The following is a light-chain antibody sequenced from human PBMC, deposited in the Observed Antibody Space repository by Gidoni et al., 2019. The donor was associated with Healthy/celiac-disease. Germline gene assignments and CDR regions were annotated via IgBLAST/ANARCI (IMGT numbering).Light chain of an antibody. CDR1: QSISSY. CDR2: AAS. J-gene: IGKJ4*01. CDR3: QQSYSTLPLT. Sequence: DIQMTQSPSSLSASVGDRVTITCRASQSISSYLHWYQQKPGKAPKLLIYAASSLQSGVPSRFSGSGSGTDFTLTISSLQPEDFATYYCQQSYSTLPLTFXGXTKVXIK. V-gene: IGKV1-39*01.